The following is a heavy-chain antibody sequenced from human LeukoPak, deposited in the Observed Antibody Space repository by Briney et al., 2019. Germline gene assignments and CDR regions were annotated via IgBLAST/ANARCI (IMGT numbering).Heavy chain of an antibody. V-gene: IGHV1-2*02. Sequence: GESLKISCKGSGYSFTTYWIAWVRQAPGQGLEWMGWINPNSGGTNYAQKFQGRVTMTRDTSISTAYMELSGLRSDDTAVYYCARDTTRDNWFDPWGQGTLVTVSS. J-gene: IGHJ5*02. CDR2: INPNSGGT. D-gene: IGHD1-26*01. CDR1: GYSFTTYW. CDR3: ARDTTRDNWFDP.